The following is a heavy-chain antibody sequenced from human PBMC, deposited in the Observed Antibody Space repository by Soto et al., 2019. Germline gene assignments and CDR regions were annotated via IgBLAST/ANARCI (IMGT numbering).Heavy chain of an antibody. J-gene: IGHJ4*02. V-gene: IGHV3-23*01. D-gene: IGHD3-22*01. CDR2: ISGSGGGR. CDR1: GFTFSTFA. CDR3: AKGVGDFYDSSAYYKPLRY. Sequence: PGGSLRLSCAASGFTFSTFAMTWVRQAPGKGLEWVAFISGSGGGRHYIDSVKGRFTISRDNSKNTLYLQLNSLRAEDTAIYYCAKGVGDFYDSSAYYKPLRYWGRGTLVTAPQ.